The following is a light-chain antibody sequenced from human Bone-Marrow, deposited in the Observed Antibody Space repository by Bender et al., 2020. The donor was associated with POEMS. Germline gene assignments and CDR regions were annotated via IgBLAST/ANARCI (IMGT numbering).Light chain of an antibody. CDR1: SLSKQF. CDR3: QSADSSVTSVV. J-gene: IGLJ2*01. V-gene: IGLV3-25*03. CDR2: RDT. Sequence: SFDLAQPPSVSVSSGQTARITCVGASLSKQFAYWYQLKPGQAPRLLIYRDTKRESGIPERFSGSTSGTAVTLTITGVQAEDEADYYCQSADSSVTSVVFGGGTKLTVL.